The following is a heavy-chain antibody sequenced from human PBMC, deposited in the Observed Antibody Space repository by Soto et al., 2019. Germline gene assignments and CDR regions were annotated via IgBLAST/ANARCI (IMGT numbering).Heavy chain of an antibody. V-gene: IGHV4-31*03. D-gene: IGHD3-3*01. Sequence: QVQLQESGPGLVEPSQTLSLTCSVSGGSMRSEGYYWSWIRQHPGKGLEWIGRIYSSGSTKYNPSLKSRVTMSLDTSKNQFSLRLSSVTAADTAVYYCARGQRFSDWFDPWGQGTLVTVSS. J-gene: IGHJ5*02. CDR1: GGSMRSEGYY. CDR3: ARGQRFSDWFDP. CDR2: IYSSGST.